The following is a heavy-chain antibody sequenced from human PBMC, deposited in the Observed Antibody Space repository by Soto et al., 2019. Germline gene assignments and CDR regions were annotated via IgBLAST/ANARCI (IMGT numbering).Heavy chain of an antibody. CDR1: GFTFSDYY. Sequence: QLQLVESGGGLVKPGGSLRLSCAASGFTFSDYYMSWIRQAPGKGLEWVSYISSSSSYTNYADSVKGRFTISRDNAKNSLYLQMNSLRAEDTAVYYCARDKALWFGVDYYYGMDVWGQGTTVTVSS. D-gene: IGHD3-10*01. V-gene: IGHV3-11*06. CDR3: ARDKALWFGVDYYYGMDV. CDR2: ISSSSSYT. J-gene: IGHJ6*02.